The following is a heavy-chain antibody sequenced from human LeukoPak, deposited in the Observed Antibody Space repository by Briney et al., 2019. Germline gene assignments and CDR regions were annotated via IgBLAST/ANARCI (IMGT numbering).Heavy chain of an antibody. V-gene: IGHV3-7*03. CDR2: INEDGSGK. Sequence: GGSLRPSCAAYGFILSNYWMSWVSQAPGKGLEWVANINEDGSGKYYVDSVKGRFTISRDNANHSLYLQMNGLRVEDTALYYCNCAWAGRGSGFDSWGQGTLVTVSS. CDR3: NCAWAGRGSGFDS. D-gene: IGHD6-19*01. J-gene: IGHJ4*02. CDR1: GFILSNYW.